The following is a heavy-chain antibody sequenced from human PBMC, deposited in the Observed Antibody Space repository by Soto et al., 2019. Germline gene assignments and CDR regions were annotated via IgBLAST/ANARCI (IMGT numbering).Heavy chain of an antibody. CDR2: IYYSGST. Sequence: PSETLSLTCTVSGGSVSSGSYYWSWIRQPPGKGLEWIGYIYYSGSTNYNPSLKSRVTISVDTSKNQFSLKLSSVTAADTAVYYCARLRFSGSYSTGFDPWGQGTLVTVPQ. J-gene: IGHJ5*02. D-gene: IGHD1-26*01. CDR1: GGSVSSGSYY. CDR3: ARLRFSGSYSTGFDP. V-gene: IGHV4-61*01.